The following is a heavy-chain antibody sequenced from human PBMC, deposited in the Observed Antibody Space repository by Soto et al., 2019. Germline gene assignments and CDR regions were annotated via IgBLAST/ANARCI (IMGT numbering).Heavy chain of an antibody. CDR2: IYYSGST. Sequence: SETLSLTCTVPGGSISRYYWSWIRQPPGKGLEWIGYIYYSGSTNYNPSLKSRVTISVDTSKNQFSLKLSSVTAADTAVYYCVIDQVPAAHLGLLGHCGQGTLVTVSS. J-gene: IGHJ5*02. V-gene: IGHV4-59*01. CDR1: GGSISRYY. CDR3: VIDQVPAAHLGLLGH. D-gene: IGHD2-2*01.